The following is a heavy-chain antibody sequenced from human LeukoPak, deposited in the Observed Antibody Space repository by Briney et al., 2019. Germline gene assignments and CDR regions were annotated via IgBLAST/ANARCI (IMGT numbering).Heavy chain of an antibody. CDR1: GGSISSYY. CDR3: ARGRYSSGLDY. CDR2: IYYSGST. Sequence: SETLSLTCTVSGGSISSYYWSWIRQPPGKGLEWIGYIYYSGSTNYNPSLKSRVTISVDTSKNQFSLKLSSVTAADTAVYYCARGRYSSGLDYWGQGTLVTVSS. D-gene: IGHD6-19*01. J-gene: IGHJ4*02. V-gene: IGHV4-59*01.